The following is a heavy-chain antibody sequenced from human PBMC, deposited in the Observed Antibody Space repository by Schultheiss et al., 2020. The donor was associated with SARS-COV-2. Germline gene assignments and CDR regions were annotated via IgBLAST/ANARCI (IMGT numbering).Heavy chain of an antibody. D-gene: IGHD6-6*01. J-gene: IGHJ5*02. V-gene: IGHV4-59*12. CDR1: GGSISSYY. CDR3: ASIRANRAARPIPTNWFDP. Sequence: SETLSLTCTVSGGSISSYYWSWIRQPPGKGLEWIGYIYYSGSTNYNPSLKSRVTISVDTSKNQFSLKLSSVTAADTAVYYCASIRANRAARPIPTNWFDPWGQGTLVTVSS. CDR2: IYYSGST.